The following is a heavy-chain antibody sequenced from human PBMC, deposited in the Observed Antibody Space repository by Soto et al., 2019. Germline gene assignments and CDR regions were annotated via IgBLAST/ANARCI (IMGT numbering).Heavy chain of an antibody. CDR1: GGTMSSYY. D-gene: IGHD6-25*01. V-gene: IGHV4-59*01. CDR2: IYYGGRP. Sequence: PWGTLSLTGTVSGGTMSSYYWSWIRQPPGKGLEWIGYIYYGGRPTSTPSITTRVTISAATSKNQFSLKLSSVPAADTAVYYCARDVRAPPIASAGVWFAPWAQGTWSTSP. CDR3: ARDVRAPPIASAGVWFAP. J-gene: IGHJ5*02.